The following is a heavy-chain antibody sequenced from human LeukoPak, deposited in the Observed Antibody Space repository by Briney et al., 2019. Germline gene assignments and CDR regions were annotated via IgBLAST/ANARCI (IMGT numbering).Heavy chain of an antibody. D-gene: IGHD3-22*01. Sequence: GGSLRLSCAASGFTFSSYAMHWVHQAPGKGLEWVAVISYDGSNKYYADSVKGRFTISRDNSKNTLYLQMNSLRAEDTAVYYCARDQYYYDSSGAFDIWGQGTMVTVSS. CDR3: ARDQYYYDSSGAFDI. CDR2: ISYDGSNK. CDR1: GFTFSSYA. J-gene: IGHJ3*02. V-gene: IGHV3-30-3*01.